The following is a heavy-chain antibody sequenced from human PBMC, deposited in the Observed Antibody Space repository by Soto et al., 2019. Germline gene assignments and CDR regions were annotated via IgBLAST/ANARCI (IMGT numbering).Heavy chain of an antibody. J-gene: IGHJ3*02. CDR3: ARGRERYYDFWSGPSDAFDI. V-gene: IGHV1-18*04. CDR1: GYTFTSYG. Sequence: ASVKVSCKASGYTFTSYGISWVRQAPGQGLEWMGWISAYNGNTNYTQKLQGRVTMTTDTSTSTAYMELRSLRSDDTAVYYCARGRERYYDFWSGPSDAFDIWGQGTMVT. D-gene: IGHD3-3*01. CDR2: ISAYNGNT.